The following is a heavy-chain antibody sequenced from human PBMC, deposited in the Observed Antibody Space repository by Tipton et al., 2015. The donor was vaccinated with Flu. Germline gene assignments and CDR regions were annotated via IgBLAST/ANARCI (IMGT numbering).Heavy chain of an antibody. CDR3: ARVWPYVVVPAAMSGYMDV. D-gene: IGHD2-2*01. CDR2: ISAYNGNT. J-gene: IGHJ6*03. CDR1: GYTFTSYG. V-gene: IGHV1-18*04. Sequence: QSGAEVKKPGASVKVSCKASGYTFTSYGISWVRQAPGQGLEWMGWISAYNGNTNYAQKLQGRVTMTTDTSTSTAYMELRSLRSDDTAVYYCARVWPYVVVPAAMSGYMDVWGKGTTVTVSS.